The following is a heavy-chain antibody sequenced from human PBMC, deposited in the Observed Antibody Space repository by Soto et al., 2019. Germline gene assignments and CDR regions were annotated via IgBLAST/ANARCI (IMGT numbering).Heavy chain of an antibody. D-gene: IGHD5-12*01. J-gene: IGHJ6*02. CDR2: IYSNGST. CDR1: GFTVSSNY. CDR3: AGGSSGYDCYFYGGMDV. Sequence: GGSLRLSCAASGFTVSSNYMSWVRQAPGKGLEWVSVIYSNGSTYYADSVKDKFTISRDNSKNTLYLQMNSLRAEDTAVYYSAGGSSGYDCYFYGGMDVWGQGTTVTVSS. V-gene: IGHV3-66*01.